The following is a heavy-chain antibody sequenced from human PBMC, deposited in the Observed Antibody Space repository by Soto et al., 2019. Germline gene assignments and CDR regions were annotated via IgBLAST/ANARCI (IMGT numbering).Heavy chain of an antibody. CDR1: GVTFSSYA. V-gene: IGHV1-69*01. Sequence: QVQLVQSGAEVKKPGSSVKVSCKASGVTFSSYAISWVRQAPGKGLEWMGGIIPIFGTANYAQEFQGRVTITADEYTSTSYMELISLRSEDTAVYYCASRGYGGTAVYWFDPWGQGTLVTVSS. CDR3: ASRGYGGTAVYWFDP. CDR2: IIPIFGTA. D-gene: IGHD4-17*01. J-gene: IGHJ5*02.